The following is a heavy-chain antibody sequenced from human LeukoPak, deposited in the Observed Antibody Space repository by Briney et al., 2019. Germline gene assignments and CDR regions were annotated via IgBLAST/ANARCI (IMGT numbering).Heavy chain of an antibody. D-gene: IGHD6-13*01. Sequence: ASVKVSCKASGYTFTSYGISWVRQAPGQGLEWMGQINPNSGGTNYAQKFQGRVTMTRDTSISTAYMELRRLGSDDTAVYYCARDYSRSWYDNWGQGTLVIVS. J-gene: IGHJ4*02. CDR3: ARDYSRSWYDN. CDR2: INPNSGGT. CDR1: GYTFTSYG. V-gene: IGHV1-2*06.